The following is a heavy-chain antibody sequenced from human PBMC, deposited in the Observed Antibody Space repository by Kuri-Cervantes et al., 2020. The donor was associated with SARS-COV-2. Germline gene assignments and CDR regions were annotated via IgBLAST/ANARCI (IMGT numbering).Heavy chain of an antibody. CDR2: ISDDGSNK. CDR1: VFTLSSFA. D-gene: IGHD3-3*01. Sequence: GGSLRLSCTASVFTLSSFAMHWVRQAPGKGLEWVAVISDDGSNKFYSDSVRGRFTISRDSSKNTLYLQMDSLRVEDTAVYYCVKDFWSGYPTYYFDYWGQGTQVTVSS. CDR3: VKDFWSGYPTYYFDY. J-gene: IGHJ4*02. V-gene: IGHV3-30*18.